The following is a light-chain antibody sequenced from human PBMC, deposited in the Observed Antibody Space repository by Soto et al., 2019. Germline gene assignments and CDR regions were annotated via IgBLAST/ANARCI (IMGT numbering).Light chain of an antibody. CDR1: QSVSSY. J-gene: IGKJ1*01. CDR2: GAS. Sequence: IVLTQSPAPLSLSPGERATLSCRASQSVSSYLAWYQQKPGQAPRRLIFGASFRATGIPDRFSGSGSGTDFTLTISRLEPEDFAVYYCQQYGSSPTTFGQGTKVDIK. V-gene: IGKV3-20*01. CDR3: QQYGSSPTT.